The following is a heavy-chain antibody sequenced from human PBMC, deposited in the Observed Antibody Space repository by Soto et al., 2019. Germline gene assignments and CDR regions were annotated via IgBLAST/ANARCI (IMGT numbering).Heavy chain of an antibody. D-gene: IGHD6-19*01. J-gene: IGHJ4*02. CDR1: GFRFSSYW. V-gene: IGHV3-7*01. Sequence: GGSLRLSCGATGFRFSSYWMSWVRQAPGKGLEWVANMNQDGSAKYYVGSVKGRFTISRDNAKNSMYLQMNSLKVEDSAVYFCARDSSGWQPLDCWGQGTQVTAPQ. CDR3: ARDSSGWQPLDC. CDR2: MNQDGSAK.